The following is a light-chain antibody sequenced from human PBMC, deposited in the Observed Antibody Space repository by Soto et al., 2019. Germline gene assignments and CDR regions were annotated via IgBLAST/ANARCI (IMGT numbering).Light chain of an antibody. V-gene: IGLV2-14*01. CDR2: EVS. CDR1: SSDVGGYNY. Sequence: QSALTTPASVSGSPGQSIAISCTGTSSDVGGYNYVSWYQQHPGKAPKLMIYEVSNRPSGVSNRFSGSKSGNTASLTISGLQAEDEADYYCSSYTSSSTLVFGTGTKLTVL. J-gene: IGLJ1*01. CDR3: SSYTSSSTLV.